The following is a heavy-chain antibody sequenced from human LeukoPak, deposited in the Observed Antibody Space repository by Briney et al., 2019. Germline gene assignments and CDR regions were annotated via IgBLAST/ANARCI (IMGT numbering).Heavy chain of an antibody. J-gene: IGHJ3*02. CDR3: ARVVDTSMIDDAFDI. V-gene: IGHV4-59*02. D-gene: IGHD5-18*01. CDR2: LSHSGSS. Sequence: PSETLSLTCTVSGGSVSSYYWSWIRRPPGRGLEWIAYLSHSGSSDSNPSLTSRVTTLVDTSKNQFSLKLTSVTAADTAVYYCARVVDTSMIDDAFDIWGQGTMVTVSS. CDR1: GGSVSSYY.